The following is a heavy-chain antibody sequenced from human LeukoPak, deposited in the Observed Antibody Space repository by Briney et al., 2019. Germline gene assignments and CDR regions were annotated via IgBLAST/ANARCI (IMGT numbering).Heavy chain of an antibody. CDR1: GFTFSDYY. CDR3: ARAASSSWTDFAS. D-gene: IGHD6-13*01. V-gene: IGHV3-11*01. CDR2: ISSSGSTI. J-gene: IGHJ4*02. Sequence: GGSLRLSCAASGFTFSDYYMSWIRQAPGKGLEWVSYISSSGSTIYYADSVKGRFTISRDNAKNSLYLQMNSLRAEDTAVYYYARAASSSWTDFASWGQGTLVTVSS.